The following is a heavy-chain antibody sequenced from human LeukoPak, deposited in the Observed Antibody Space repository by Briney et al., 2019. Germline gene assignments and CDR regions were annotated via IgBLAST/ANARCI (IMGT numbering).Heavy chain of an antibody. V-gene: IGHV4-39*01. J-gene: IGHJ1*01. CDR3: ARRRYYDSTGYFE. CDR1: GDYISSSSYY. CDR2: IYHSGRT. D-gene: IGHD3-22*01. Sequence: SETLSLTCAVSGDYISSSSYYWGWIRQSPGTGLEWIGDIYHSGRTYYNPSLKSRVAISIDTSKNQFSLRLRSMTAADTAVFYCARRRYYDSTGYFEWGRGTLVTVSS.